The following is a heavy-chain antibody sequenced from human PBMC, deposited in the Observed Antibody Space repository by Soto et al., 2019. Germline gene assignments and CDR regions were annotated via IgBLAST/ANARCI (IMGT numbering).Heavy chain of an antibody. D-gene: IGHD6-6*01. CDR1: GYTFTSYH. J-gene: IGHJ5*02. CDR2: MNPNSGNT. Sequence: ASVKVSCKGSGYTFTSYHINWVRQATGQGLEWMGWMNPNSGNTGYAQTLQGRVTMTWDTSISTAYMELSSLRFEDTAMYYCATRHISSTKNWLDPWGQGTLVTVSS. V-gene: IGHV1-8*01. CDR3: ATRHISSTKNWLDP.